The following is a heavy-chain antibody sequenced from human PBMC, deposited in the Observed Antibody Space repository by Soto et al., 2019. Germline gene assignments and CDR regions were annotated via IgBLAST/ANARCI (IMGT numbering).Heavy chain of an antibody. D-gene: IGHD5-18*01. Sequence: QAQLVQSGAEVKKPGSSVKVSCKASGGTFSRFAFTWVRQAPGQGPEWMGGIIPVFEIANYGERFQGRLTITADKITNTVFMAVSNVRTEDTAVYSCARFSSDTLGIKGEGVDSWGLGTLVTVSS. CDR2: IIPVFEIA. CDR3: ARFSSDTLGIKGEGVDS. J-gene: IGHJ5*01. V-gene: IGHV1-69*17. CDR1: GGTFSRFA.